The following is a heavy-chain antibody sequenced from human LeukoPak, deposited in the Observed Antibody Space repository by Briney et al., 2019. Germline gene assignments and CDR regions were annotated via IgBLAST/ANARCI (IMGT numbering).Heavy chain of an antibody. CDR2: IKQDGSEK. D-gene: IGHD3-22*01. V-gene: IGHV3-7*05. J-gene: IGHJ4*02. Sequence: GGSLRLSCAASGFTFSSYWMSWVRQAPGKGLEWVANIKQDGSEKYYVDSVKGRFTISRDNAKNSLYLQMNSLRAEDTAVYYCARLLDKIKWLLQPRGYYFDYWGQGTLVTVSS. CDR1: GFTFSSYW. CDR3: ARLLDKIKWLLQPRGYYFDY.